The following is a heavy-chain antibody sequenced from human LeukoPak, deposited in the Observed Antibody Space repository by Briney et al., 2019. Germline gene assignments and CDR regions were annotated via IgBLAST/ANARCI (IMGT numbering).Heavy chain of an antibody. V-gene: IGHV3-48*04. CDR3: AREPDYYDSSGYAFDI. J-gene: IGHJ3*02. D-gene: IGHD3-22*01. CDR2: ISSSGSTI. CDR1: GFTFSSYS. Sequence: GGSLRLSCAASGFTFSSYSMNWVRQAPGKGLEWVSYISSSGSTIYYADSVKGRFTISRDNAKNSLYLQMNSLRAEDTAVYYCAREPDYYDSSGYAFDIWGQGTMVTVSS.